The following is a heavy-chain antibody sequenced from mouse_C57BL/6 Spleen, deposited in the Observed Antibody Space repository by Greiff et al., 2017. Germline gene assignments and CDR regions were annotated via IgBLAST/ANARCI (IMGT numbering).Heavy chain of an antibody. J-gene: IGHJ3*01. CDR3: ARSEDYDWFAY. V-gene: IGHV1-74*01. CDR2: IHPSDSDT. D-gene: IGHD2-4*01. CDR1: GYTFTSYW. Sequence: VQLQQPGAELVKPGASVKVSCKASGYTFTSYWMHWVKQRPGQGLEWIGRIHPSDSDTNYNQKFKGKATLTVDKSSSTAYMQLSSLTSEDSAVYYCARSEDYDWFAYWGQGTLVTVSA.